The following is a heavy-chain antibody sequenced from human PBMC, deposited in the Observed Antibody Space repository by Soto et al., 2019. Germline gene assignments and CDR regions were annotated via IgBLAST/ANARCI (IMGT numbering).Heavy chain of an antibody. CDR2: IRDSGGST. D-gene: IGHD3-10*01. CDR1: GFSFSSYA. CDR3: AKKVPMMAHDY. Sequence: EVQLLESGGGVVQPGGSLKLSCAASGFSFSSYAMSWVRQAPGKGLEWVSTIRDSGGSTYYADSVKGRFTISRDDSRNTLFLQMNSLRGDDTAVYYCAKKVPMMAHDYWGQGTLVTVST. J-gene: IGHJ4*02. V-gene: IGHV3-23*01.